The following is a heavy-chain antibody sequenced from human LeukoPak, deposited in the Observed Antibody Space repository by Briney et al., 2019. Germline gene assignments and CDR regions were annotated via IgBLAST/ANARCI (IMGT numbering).Heavy chain of an antibody. D-gene: IGHD2-8*02. CDR3: ARPTNWWGYFDY. V-gene: IGHV3-48*02. J-gene: IGHJ4*02. CDR2: ISSRSSTI. Sequence: ETLSLTCTVSSVSISSASYYWGWIRQPPGKGLEWVSYISSRSSTIYYADSVKGRFTISRDNAKNSLYLQMNSLRDEDTAVYYCARPTNWWGYFDYWGQGTLVTVSS. CDR1: SVSISSASYY.